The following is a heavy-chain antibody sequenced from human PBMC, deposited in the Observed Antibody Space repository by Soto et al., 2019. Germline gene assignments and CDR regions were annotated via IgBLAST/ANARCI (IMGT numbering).Heavy chain of an antibody. CDR2: ISGSGGST. J-gene: IGHJ1*01. D-gene: IGHD2-21*02. Sequence: EVQLLESGGGLVQPGGSLRLSCAASGFTFSSYAMSWVRQAPGKGLEWVAAISGSGGSTYYADSVKGRFTISRDNSKNTLYLQMNSLRAEDTAVYYCADVVVTATPIGAHHGGHFQHWGQGTLVTVSS. V-gene: IGHV3-23*01. CDR3: ADVVVTATPIGAHHGGHFQH. CDR1: GFTFSSYA.